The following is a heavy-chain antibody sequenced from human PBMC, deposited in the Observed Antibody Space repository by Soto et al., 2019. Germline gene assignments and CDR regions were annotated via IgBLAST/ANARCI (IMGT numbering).Heavy chain of an antibody. Sequence: SETLSLTCTVSGGSISSSSYYWGWIRQPPGKGLEWIGSIYYSGSTYYNPSLKSRVTISVDTSKNQFSLKLSSVTAADTAVYYRARRIVATFKDAFDIWGQGTMVTVSS. D-gene: IGHD5-12*01. V-gene: IGHV4-39*01. CDR3: ARRIVATFKDAFDI. CDR1: GGSISSSSYY. CDR2: IYYSGST. J-gene: IGHJ3*02.